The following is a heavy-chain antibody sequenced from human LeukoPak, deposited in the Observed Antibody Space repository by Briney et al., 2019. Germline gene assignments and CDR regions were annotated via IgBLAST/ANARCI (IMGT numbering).Heavy chain of an antibody. D-gene: IGHD3-22*01. CDR2: ISDDGSNK. Sequence: GGSLRLSCAASGFTFSSFGMHWVRQAPGKGLEWVAVISDDGSNKYYADSVKGRFTISRDNSKNTLYLQMNSLRAEDTAVYYCARYYDSSGYYYRYYFDYWGQGNLVTVSS. CDR3: ARYYDSSGYYYRYYFDY. CDR1: GFTFSSFG. V-gene: IGHV3-30*03. J-gene: IGHJ4*02.